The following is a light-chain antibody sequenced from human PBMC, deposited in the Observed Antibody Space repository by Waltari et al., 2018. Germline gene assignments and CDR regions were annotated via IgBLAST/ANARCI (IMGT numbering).Light chain of an antibody. Sequence: DIVMTQSPDSLVVSLGERATINCKSSQGLFYNSINKNYLAWYQQKAGQPPKLLIYWASTRESGVPDRFSGRGSGTDFTLTISSLQAEGVAVYYCQQYYSTPQTFGQGTKLEIK. V-gene: IGKV4-1*01. CDR1: QGLFYNSINKNY. CDR3: QQYYSTPQT. J-gene: IGKJ2*01. CDR2: WAS.